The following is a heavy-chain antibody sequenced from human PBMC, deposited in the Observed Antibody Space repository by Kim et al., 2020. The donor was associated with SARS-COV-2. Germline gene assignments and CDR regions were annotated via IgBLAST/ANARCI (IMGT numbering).Heavy chain of an antibody. CDR3: ARDKGGYCSSTSCSRDAFDI. V-gene: IGHV3-48*03. D-gene: IGHD2-2*03. CDR1: GFTFSSYE. J-gene: IGHJ3*02. Sequence: GGSLRLSCAASGFTFSSYEMNWVRQAPGKGLEWVSYISSSGSTIYYADSVKGRFTISRDNAKNSLYLQMNSLRAEDTAVYYCARDKGGYCSSTSCSRDAFDIWGQGTMVTVSS. CDR2: ISSSGSTI.